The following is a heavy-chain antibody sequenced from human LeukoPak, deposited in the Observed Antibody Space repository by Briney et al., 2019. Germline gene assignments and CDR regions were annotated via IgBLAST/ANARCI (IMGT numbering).Heavy chain of an antibody. V-gene: IGHV1-3*03. CDR1: GFTFSSYA. CDR3: AREGAYIGGSYPFDY. D-gene: IGHD1-26*01. CDR2: INAGNGNT. J-gene: IGHJ4*02. Sequence: ASVKVSCKASGFTFSSYAMHWVRQAPGQRLEWMGWINAGNGNTKFSHEFQGRVTITRDTSASTAYMELNSLRSEDMAVYYCAREGAYIGGSYPFDYWGQGTLVTVSS.